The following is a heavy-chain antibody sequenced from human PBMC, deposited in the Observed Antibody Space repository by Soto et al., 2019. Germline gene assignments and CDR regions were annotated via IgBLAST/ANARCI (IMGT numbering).Heavy chain of an antibody. CDR1: DDSISSDAYH. CDR3: ARHRGPTGPNF. Sequence: QLQESGPGLVKPSETLSLTCTVSDDSISSDAYHWGWIRQPPGKGLEWIGSIFHRGKSYHNPSLKSRVTISMDMSKNQFSLNLRSVTAGDTAIYSCARHRGPTGPNFWGQGTLVTVSS. V-gene: IGHV4-39*01. J-gene: IGHJ4*02. CDR2: IFHRGKS. D-gene: IGHD3-10*01.